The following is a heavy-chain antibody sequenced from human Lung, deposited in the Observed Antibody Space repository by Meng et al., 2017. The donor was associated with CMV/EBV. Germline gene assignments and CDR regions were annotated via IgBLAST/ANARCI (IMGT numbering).Heavy chain of an antibody. CDR3: ARDVGPHYGYGMDV. J-gene: IGHJ6*04. CDR2: ISTYNGDT. V-gene: IGHV1-18*04. D-gene: IGHD2-15*01. Sequence: ASXXVSXKASGYTFGTDGISWVRQAPGQGLEWMGWISTYNGDTYSVQKIQGRVSMTTDTSTNTAYMEVRSLRFDDTAVYYCARDVGPHYGYGMDVWGKGPT. CDR1: GYTFGTDG.